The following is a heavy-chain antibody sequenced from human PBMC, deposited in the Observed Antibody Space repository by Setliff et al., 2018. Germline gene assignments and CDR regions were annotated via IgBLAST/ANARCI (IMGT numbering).Heavy chain of an antibody. Sequence: GSLRLSCAASGFIFSGSAIHWVRQASGKGLEWVGRIRDKYNSYAIAYAASVEGRFTISRDDSKNMAYLQMNSLRAEDTAVYYCAKVAEPWELLGNDAFDIWGQGTMVTVSS. CDR2: IRDKYNSYAI. CDR3: AKVAEPWELLGNDAFDI. V-gene: IGHV3-73*01. CDR1: GFIFSGSA. J-gene: IGHJ3*02. D-gene: IGHD1-26*01.